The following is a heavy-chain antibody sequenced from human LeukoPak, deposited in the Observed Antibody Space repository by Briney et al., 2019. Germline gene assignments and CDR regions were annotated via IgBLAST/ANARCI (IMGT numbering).Heavy chain of an antibody. D-gene: IGHD3-16*01. CDR1: GNSFTTHW. V-gene: IGHV5-51*01. Sequence: GESLKISCKGSGNSFTTHWIGWVRQQPGKGLEWWGIIYVCDADTRYSPAFQGQVTISADKSISTAYLQWSSLKASDTAMYYCARLASVSWGIYPRYMDVWGKGTTVTVSS. CDR3: ARLASVSWGIYPRYMDV. CDR2: IYVCDADT. J-gene: IGHJ6*03.